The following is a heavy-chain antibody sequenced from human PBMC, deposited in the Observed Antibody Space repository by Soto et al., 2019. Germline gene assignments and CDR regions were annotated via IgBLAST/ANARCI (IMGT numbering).Heavy chain of an antibody. CDR1: VFPFSSYA. V-gene: IGHV3-64D*08. CDR3: VKDRGYYGSGSYRPFDY. D-gene: IGHD3-10*01. CDR2: ISSNGGST. J-gene: IGHJ4*02. Sequence: GGSLRLSCSASVFPFSSYAMHWVRQAPGKGLEYVSAISSNGGSTYHADSVKGRFTISRDNSKNTLYLQMSSLRAEDTAVYYCVKDRGYYGSGSYRPFDYWGQGTLVTVSS.